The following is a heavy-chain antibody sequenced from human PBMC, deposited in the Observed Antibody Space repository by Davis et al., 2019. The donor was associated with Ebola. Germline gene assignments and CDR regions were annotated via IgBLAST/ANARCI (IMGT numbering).Heavy chain of an antibody. D-gene: IGHD6-19*01. CDR1: GFTFSSYA. V-gene: IGHV3-23*01. CDR2: ISGSGGTS. CDR3: AKVGEKQWLTNANNWFDP. Sequence: PGGSLRLSCAASGFTFSSYAMSWVRQAPGKGLEWVSGISGSGGTSYYADSVKGRFTISRDNSKNTLFLQMNSLGAEDTAVYYCAKVGEKQWLTNANNWFDPWGQGTLVTVSS. J-gene: IGHJ5*02.